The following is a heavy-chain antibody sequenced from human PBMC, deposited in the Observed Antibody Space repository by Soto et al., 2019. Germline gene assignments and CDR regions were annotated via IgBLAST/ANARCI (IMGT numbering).Heavy chain of an antibody. J-gene: IGHJ4*02. CDR1: GGSVSNGGYY. V-gene: IGHV4-31*03. Sequence: QVHLQESGPGLVKPSQTLSLTCTVSGGSVSNGGYYWSWIRQHPGKGLEWIGYIHYSGSTYYSPSLKGRSGISVGTSKGRFPLELTSVTASDTGVYYWARLRGKGSYSAYYFDSWGQGALVTVSS. CDR3: ARLRGKGSYSAYYFDS. CDR2: IHYSGST. D-gene: IGHD3-10*01.